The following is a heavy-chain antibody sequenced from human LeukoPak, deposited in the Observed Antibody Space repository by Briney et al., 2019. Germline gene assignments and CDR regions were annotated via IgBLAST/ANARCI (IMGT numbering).Heavy chain of an antibody. CDR2: KSYDGSNK. Sequence: QPGGSLRLSCAASGFTFSSYAMHWVRQAPGKGLEWVAVKSYDGSNKYYADSVKGRFTISRDNSKNTLYLQMNSLRAEDTAVYYCARPPSSWFGESMTSYFDYWGQGTLVTVSS. CDR1: GFTFSSYA. D-gene: IGHD3-10*01. J-gene: IGHJ4*02. CDR3: ARPPSSWFGESMTSYFDY. V-gene: IGHV3-30-3*01.